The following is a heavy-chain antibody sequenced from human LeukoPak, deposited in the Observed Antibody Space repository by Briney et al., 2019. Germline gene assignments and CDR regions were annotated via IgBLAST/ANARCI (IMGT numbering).Heavy chain of an antibody. D-gene: IGHD3-10*01. V-gene: IGHV3-23*01. Sequence: GGSLRLSCAASGFIFSNYAMSWARQAPGKGLQWVSAFSGSGGSTYYADSVKGRFTISRDNSRNTLYLQMNSLRAEDTAVYYCARAGFTFSDYFGSFFDYWGQGTLVTVSS. CDR1: GFIFSNYA. J-gene: IGHJ4*02. CDR2: FSGSGGST. CDR3: ARAGFTFSDYFGSFFDY.